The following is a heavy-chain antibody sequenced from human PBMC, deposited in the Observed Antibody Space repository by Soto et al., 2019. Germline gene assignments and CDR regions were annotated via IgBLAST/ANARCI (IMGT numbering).Heavy chain of an antibody. CDR1: GYTFTSYD. CDR3: ASSTNDYGDRH. D-gene: IGHD4-17*01. J-gene: IGHJ4*02. Sequence: QVQLVQSGAEVKKPGASVKVSCKASGYTFTSYDINWVRQATGQGLEWMGWMNPNSGNTGYAQKVQXXATMTRTASISTANMELSSLRSEDTAVYYCASSTNDYGDRHWGQGTLVTVSS. CDR2: MNPNSGNT. V-gene: IGHV1-8*01.